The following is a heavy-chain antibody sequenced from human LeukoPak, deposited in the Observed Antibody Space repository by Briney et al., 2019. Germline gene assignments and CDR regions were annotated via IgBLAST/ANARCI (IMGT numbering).Heavy chain of an antibody. CDR2: ISWDGGST. V-gene: IGHV3-43*02. J-gene: IGHJ4*02. Sequence: PGGSLRLSCAASGFTFSSYAMSWVRQAPGKGLEWVSLISWDGGSTYYADSVKGRFTISRDNSKNSLYLQMNSLRTEDTALYYCAKDIPPDYWGQGTLVTVSS. CDR1: GFTFSSYA. CDR3: AKDIPPDY.